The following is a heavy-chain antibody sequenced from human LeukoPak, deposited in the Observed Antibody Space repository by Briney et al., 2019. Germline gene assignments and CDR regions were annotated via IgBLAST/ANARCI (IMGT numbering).Heavy chain of an antibody. V-gene: IGHV5-51*01. J-gene: IGHJ4*02. CDR2: IYPGDSDT. D-gene: IGHD3-22*01. CDR3: ARRYDTSGCYFPY. Sequence: GESLKISCKGSGYSFTRHWIGWVRQMPGKGLEWMGIIYPGDSDTRYSPSFQGQVTISADKSISTAYLQWSSLKASDTAMYYCARRYDTSGCYFPYWGQGTLVTVSS. CDR1: GYSFTRHW.